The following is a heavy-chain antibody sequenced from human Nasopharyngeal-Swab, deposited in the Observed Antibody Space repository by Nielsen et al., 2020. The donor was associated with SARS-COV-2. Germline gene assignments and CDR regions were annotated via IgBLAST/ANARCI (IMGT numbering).Heavy chain of an antibody. CDR3: ARGFIVATIFHYYYYMDV. CDR2: MNPNSGNT. Sequence: APGQGLEWMGWMNPNSGNTGYAQKFQGRVTMTRNTSISTAYMELSSLRSEDTAVYYCARGFIVATIFHYYYYMDVWGKGTTVTVSS. J-gene: IGHJ6*03. V-gene: IGHV1-8*01. D-gene: IGHD5-12*01.